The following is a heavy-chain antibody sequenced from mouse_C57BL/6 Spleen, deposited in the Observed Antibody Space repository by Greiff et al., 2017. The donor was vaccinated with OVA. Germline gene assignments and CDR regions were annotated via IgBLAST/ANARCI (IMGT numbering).Heavy chain of an antibody. J-gene: IGHJ2*01. Sequence: EVKLMESGGDLVKPGGSLKLSCAASGFTFSSYGMSWVRQTPDKRLEWVATISSGGSYTYYPDSVKGRFTISRDNAKNTLYLQMSSLKSEDTAMYYCARQGDITTVVANYFDYWGQGTTLTVSS. CDR1: GFTFSSYG. CDR2: ISSGGSYT. V-gene: IGHV5-6*01. CDR3: ARQGDITTVVANYFDY. D-gene: IGHD1-1*01.